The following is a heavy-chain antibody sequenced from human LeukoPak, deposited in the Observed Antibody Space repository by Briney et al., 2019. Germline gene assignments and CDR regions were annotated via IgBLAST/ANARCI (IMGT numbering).Heavy chain of an antibody. CDR1: GYTFTGYY. J-gene: IGHJ6*02. V-gene: IGHV1-2*02. D-gene: IGHD2-21*02. Sequence: ASVKVSCKASGYTFTGYYIHWVRQAPGQGPEWMGWINPETGGTSYAQKFQGRVTMTRDTSISTAYMELSRLRSDDTAVYYCAREMVTPYYYGMDVWGQGTTVTVSS. CDR2: INPETGGT. CDR3: AREMVTPYYYGMDV.